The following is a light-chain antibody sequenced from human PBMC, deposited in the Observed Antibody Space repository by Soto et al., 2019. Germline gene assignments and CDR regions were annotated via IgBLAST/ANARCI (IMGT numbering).Light chain of an antibody. V-gene: IGKV1-27*01. CDR3: QNYYSAPFP. CDR1: QGISNY. J-gene: IGKJ3*01. CDR2: AAS. Sequence: DIQMTQSPLSLSASVGDRVTITCRASQGISNYLAWYQQTPEKSPKLLIYAASTLQPGVSSRFSGSGAGADFTLIISSLQPEDVASYYCQNYYSAPFPFGPGTTVDIK.